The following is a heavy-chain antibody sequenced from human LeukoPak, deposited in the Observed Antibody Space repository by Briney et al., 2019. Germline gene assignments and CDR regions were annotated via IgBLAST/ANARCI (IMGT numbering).Heavy chain of an antibody. Sequence: GGSLRLSCAASGFTFSSYAMPWVRQAPGKGLEYVSAISSNGGSTYYANSVKGRFTISRDNSKNTPYLQMGSLRAEDMAVYYCARSDHLSIAAAGIFDYWGQGTLVTVSS. V-gene: IGHV3-64*01. CDR3: ARSDHLSIAAAGIFDY. CDR1: GFTFSSYA. CDR2: ISSNGGST. D-gene: IGHD6-13*01. J-gene: IGHJ4*02.